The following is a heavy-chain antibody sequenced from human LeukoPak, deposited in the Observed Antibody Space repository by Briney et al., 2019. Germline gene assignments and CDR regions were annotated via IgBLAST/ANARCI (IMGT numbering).Heavy chain of an antibody. D-gene: IGHD4-23*01. CDR3: ARDLYYGGESPLSS. Sequence: GGSLRLSCAASGFTFSSYAMHWVRQAPGKGLEWVAVISYDGSNKYYAASVKGRFTISRDNSKNTLYLQMNSLRADDTAVYYCARDLYYGGESPLSSWGQGTLVTVSS. V-gene: IGHV3-30-3*01. J-gene: IGHJ4*02. CDR1: GFTFSSYA. CDR2: ISYDGSNK.